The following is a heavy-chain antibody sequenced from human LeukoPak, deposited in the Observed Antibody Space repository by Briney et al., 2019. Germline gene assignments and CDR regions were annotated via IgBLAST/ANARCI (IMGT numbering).Heavy chain of an antibody. D-gene: IGHD1-14*01. V-gene: IGHV3-30*02. CDR1: GFTFSSYG. CDR2: IRYDGSNK. CDR3: AKDVNRLNFGIWSDY. J-gene: IGHJ4*02. Sequence: GGSLRLSCAASGFTFSSYGMHWVRQAPGKGLEWVAFIRYDGSNKYYADSVKGRFTISRDNSKNTLYLQMNSLRAEDTAVYYCAKDVNRLNFGIWSDYWGQGTLVTVSS.